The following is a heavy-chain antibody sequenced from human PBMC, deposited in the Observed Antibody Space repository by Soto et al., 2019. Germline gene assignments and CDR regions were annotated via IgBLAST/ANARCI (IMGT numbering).Heavy chain of an antibody. CDR3: AGRYCTNGVCYTNYYYYIDV. CDR2: ITTSGGNT. D-gene: IGHD2-8*01. V-gene: IGHV3-23*01. Sequence: EVQLLESGGGLVQPGGSLRLSCAASGFTFSTYAMSWVRQAPEKGLEWVSTITTSGGNTYYADSVQGRFTISRDNSKNTLYLQMNSLRAGDTAVYYCAGRYCTNGVCYTNYYYYIDVWGKGTTVTVSS. CDR1: GFTFSTYA. J-gene: IGHJ6*03.